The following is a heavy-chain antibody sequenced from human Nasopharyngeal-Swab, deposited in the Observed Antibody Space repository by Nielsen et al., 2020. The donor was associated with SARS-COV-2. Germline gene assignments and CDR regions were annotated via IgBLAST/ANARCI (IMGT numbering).Heavy chain of an antibody. CDR2: ISSSGSTI. Sequence: GGSLRLSCAASGFTFSSYEMNWVRQAPGKGLEWVSYISSSGSTIYYADSVKGRFTISRNNSKNTLYLQMNSLRAEDTAVYYCAKYPTANRVFDYWGQGTLVTVSS. CDR3: AKYPTANRVFDY. D-gene: IGHD5-18*01. CDR1: GFTFSSYE. J-gene: IGHJ4*02. V-gene: IGHV3-48*03.